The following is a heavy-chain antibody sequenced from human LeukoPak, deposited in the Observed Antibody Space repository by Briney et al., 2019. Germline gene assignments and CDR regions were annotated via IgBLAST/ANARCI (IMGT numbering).Heavy chain of an antibody. CDR2: ISSSSSYI. Sequence: GGSLRLSCAASGFTFSSYSMNWVRQAPGKGLEWVSSISSSSSYIYYADSVKGRFTISRDNAKNSLYLQMNSLRAEDTAVYYCAREDQRGGYDRKYDYWGQGTLVTVSS. V-gene: IGHV3-21*01. D-gene: IGHD5-12*01. CDR1: GFTFSSYS. J-gene: IGHJ4*02. CDR3: AREDQRGGYDRKYDY.